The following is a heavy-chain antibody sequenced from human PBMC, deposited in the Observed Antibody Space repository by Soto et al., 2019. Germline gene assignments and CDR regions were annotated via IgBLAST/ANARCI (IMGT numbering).Heavy chain of an antibody. D-gene: IGHD6-13*01. CDR1: GFTFDDYA. J-gene: IGHJ4*02. CDR2: ISWNSGDI. V-gene: IGHV3-9*01. Sequence: PGGSLRLSCAASGFTFDDYAMHWVRQGPGKGLEWVSSISWNSGDIVYADSVKGRFTISRDNPKNSLYLQMNSLRAEDTAIYFCAKYSEWGGGRNIWYLFDSWGLGTLVTVSS. CDR3: AKYSEWGGGRNIWYLFDS.